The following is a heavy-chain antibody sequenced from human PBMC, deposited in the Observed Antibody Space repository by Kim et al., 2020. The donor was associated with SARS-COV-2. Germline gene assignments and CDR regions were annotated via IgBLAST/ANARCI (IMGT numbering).Heavy chain of an antibody. CDR1: GGSFSGYY. V-gene: IGHV4-34*01. J-gene: IGHJ5*02. D-gene: IGHD3-10*01. CDR3: ARGRSTMVRGLRKYSWFDP. CDR2: INHSGST. Sequence: SETLSLTCAVYGGSFSGYYWSWIRQPPGKGLEWIGEINHSGSTNYNPSLKSRVTISVDTSKNQFSLKLSSVTAADTAVYYCARGRSTMVRGLRKYSWFDPWGQGTLVTVSS.